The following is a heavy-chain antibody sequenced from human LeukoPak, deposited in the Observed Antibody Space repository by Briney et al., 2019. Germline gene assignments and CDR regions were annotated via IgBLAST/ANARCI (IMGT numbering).Heavy chain of an antibody. Sequence: GGSLRLSCTASGFTFSSYGMNWVRQAPGKGLEWVSYISSSSSSSYIYYADSVKGRFTISRDNAKNSLYLQMNSLRVEDTAVYYCARVAEAAAFDYWGQGTLVTVSS. CDR3: ARVAEAAAFDY. CDR1: GFTFSSYG. J-gene: IGHJ4*02. V-gene: IGHV3-21*05. D-gene: IGHD6-13*01. CDR2: ISSSSSSSYI.